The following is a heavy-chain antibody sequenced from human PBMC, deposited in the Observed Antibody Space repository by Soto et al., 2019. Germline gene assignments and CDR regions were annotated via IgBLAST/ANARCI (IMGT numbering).Heavy chain of an antibody. D-gene: IGHD3-3*01. CDR3: ARHSFKIFGAKWFDP. CDR1: GGSISSYY. Sequence: PSETLSLTCTVSGGSISSYYWSWIRQPPGKGLEWIGYIYYSGSTNYNPSLKSRVTISVDTSKNQFSLKLSSVTAADTAVYYCARHSFKIFGAKWFDPWGQGTLVTVSS. CDR2: IYYSGST. J-gene: IGHJ5*02. V-gene: IGHV4-59*08.